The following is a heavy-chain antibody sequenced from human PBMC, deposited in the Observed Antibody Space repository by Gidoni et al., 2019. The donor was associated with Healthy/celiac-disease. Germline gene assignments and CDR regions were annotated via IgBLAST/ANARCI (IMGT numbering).Heavy chain of an antibody. D-gene: IGHD3-10*01. CDR1: GGSISSSSYY. CDR3: ARQRRSTMVRDTFDY. J-gene: IGHJ4*02. V-gene: IGHV4-39*01. Sequence: QLQLQESGPGLVKPSETLSRTCTVSGGSISSSSYYWGWIRQPPGKGLEWIGSIYYSGSTYYNPSLKSRVTISVDTSKNQFSLKLSSVTAADTAVYYCARQRRSTMVRDTFDYWGQGTLVTVSS. CDR2: IYYSGST.